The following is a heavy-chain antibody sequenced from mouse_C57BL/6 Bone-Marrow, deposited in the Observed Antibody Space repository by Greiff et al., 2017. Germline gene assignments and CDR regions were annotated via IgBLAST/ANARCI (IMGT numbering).Heavy chain of an antibody. CDR3: ARGCNYGGYYFDY. D-gene: IGHD2-4*01. CDR1: GYTFTTYP. CDR2: FHPYNDDT. Sequence: QVQLQQSGAELVKPGASVKMSCKASGYTFTTYPIEWMKQNHGKSLAWIGNFHPYNDDTKYNEKFKGKDTLTVEKSSSTVYLELSRLTSDYSAVYYGARGCNYGGYYFDYWGQGTTLTVSS. V-gene: IGHV1-47*01. J-gene: IGHJ2*01.